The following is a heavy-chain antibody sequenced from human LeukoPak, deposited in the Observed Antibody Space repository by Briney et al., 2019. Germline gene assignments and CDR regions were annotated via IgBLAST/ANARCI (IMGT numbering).Heavy chain of an antibody. Sequence: SETLSLTCTVSGYSLSSGFFCDWIRPSPGKGLEWIGSFSHRGGSYRNPSLKSRVTISVDTSKNQFSLKLLSVTAADTAVYYCARAQDFSDSSGPNYLDFWGQGILVTVSS. CDR2: FSHRGGS. J-gene: IGHJ4*02. D-gene: IGHD3-22*01. V-gene: IGHV4-38-2*02. CDR3: ARAQDFSDSSGPNYLDF. CDR1: GYSLSSGFF.